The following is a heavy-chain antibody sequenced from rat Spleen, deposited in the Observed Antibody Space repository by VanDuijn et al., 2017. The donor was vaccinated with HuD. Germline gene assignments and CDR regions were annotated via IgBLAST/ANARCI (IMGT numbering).Heavy chain of an antibody. CDR1: GFTFNKYW. D-gene: IGHD1-11*01. CDR3: ATGSSFAY. J-gene: IGHJ3*01. V-gene: IGHV5-22*01. CDR2: IIYEGSTT. Sequence: EVQLVESGGGLVQPGRSLKLSCVASGFTFNKYWMNWIRQAPKKGLEWVATIIYEGSTTYYGDSVKGRFTISRDNAKSSLYLQMNSLKSEDTATYYCATGSSFAYWGQGTLVTVSS.